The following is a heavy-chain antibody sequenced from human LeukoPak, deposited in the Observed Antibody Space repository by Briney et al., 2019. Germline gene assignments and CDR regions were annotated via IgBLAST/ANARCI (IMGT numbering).Heavy chain of an antibody. V-gene: IGHV5-51*01. CDR2: IYPGDSDT. Sequence: GESLKISCKGSGYSFTSYWIGWVRQMPGKGLEWMGIIYPGDSDTRYSPSFQGQVTISADKSISTAYLQWSSLKASDTAMYYCARNPLVVVPAVSVGDGFDIWGQGTMVTVSS. D-gene: IGHD2-2*01. CDR3: ARNPLVVVPAVSVGDGFDI. J-gene: IGHJ3*02. CDR1: GYSFTSYW.